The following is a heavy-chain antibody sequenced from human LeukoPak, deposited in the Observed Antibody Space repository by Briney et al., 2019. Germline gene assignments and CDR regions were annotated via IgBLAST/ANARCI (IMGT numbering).Heavy chain of an antibody. Sequence: GRSLRLSCAASGFTFDDYAMHWVRQAPGKGLEWVSDIIWNGGRTGYADSVKGRFTISRDNAKNSLYLQMNNLRPEDTALYYCAKASGYSFGHFDYWGQGTLVTDSS. V-gene: IGHV3-9*01. CDR2: IIWNGGRT. CDR1: GFTFDDYA. J-gene: IGHJ4*02. CDR3: AKASGYSFGHFDY. D-gene: IGHD5-18*01.